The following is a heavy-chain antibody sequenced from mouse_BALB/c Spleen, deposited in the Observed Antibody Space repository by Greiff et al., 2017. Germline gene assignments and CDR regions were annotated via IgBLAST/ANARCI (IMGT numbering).Heavy chain of an antibody. CDR3: ARRGDGSSYLYYAMDY. CDR1: GYSITSDYA. D-gene: IGHD1-1*01. Sequence: EVKLMESGPGLVKPSQSLSLTCTVTGYSITSDYAWNWIRQFPGNKLEWMGYISYSGSTSYNPSLKSRISITRDTSKNQFFLQLNSVTTEDTATYYCARRGDGSSYLYYAMDYWGQGTSVTVSS. CDR2: ISYSGST. J-gene: IGHJ4*01. V-gene: IGHV3-2*02.